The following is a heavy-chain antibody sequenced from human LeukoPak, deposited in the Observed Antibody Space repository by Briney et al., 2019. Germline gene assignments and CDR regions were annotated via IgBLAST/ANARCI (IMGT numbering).Heavy chain of an antibody. V-gene: IGHV3-23*01. D-gene: IGHD1-26*01. CDR2: ISGSGGST. Sequence: GGSLRLSCAASGFTFSSYAMSWVRQAPGKGLEWVSGISGSGGSTYYADSVKGRFTISRGNSKNTLYLQMNSLRAEDTAVYYCAKDMVASERWEPLNSFDYWGQGTLVTVSS. CDR3: AKDMVASERWEPLNSFDY. CDR1: GFTFSSYA. J-gene: IGHJ4*02.